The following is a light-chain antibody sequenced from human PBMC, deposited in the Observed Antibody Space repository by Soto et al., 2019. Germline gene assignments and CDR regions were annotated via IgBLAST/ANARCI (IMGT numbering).Light chain of an antibody. J-gene: IGLJ3*02. CDR2: DVR. Sequence: QSALTQPASLSGSPGQSITISCTGTRSDIGSSKYVSWYQQHPGKAPKLMLFDVRYRPSGISDRFSGSKSGNTASLTISGLQPEGEADYYCSSYGASSTLFGGGTKVTVL. CDR1: RSDIGSSKY. V-gene: IGLV2-14*03. CDR3: SSYGASSTL.